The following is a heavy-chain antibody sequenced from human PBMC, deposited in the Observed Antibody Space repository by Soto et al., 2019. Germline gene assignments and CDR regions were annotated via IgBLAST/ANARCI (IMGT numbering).Heavy chain of an antibody. CDR2: IIPIFGTA. D-gene: IGHD3-9*01. J-gene: IGHJ5*02. Sequence: QVQLVQSGAEVKKPGSSVKVSCKASGGTFSSYAISWVRQAPGQGLEWMGGIIPIFGTANYAQKFQGRVTITADESTSTAYMELSSLISEDTAVYYCVADFDWPEYRFDPWGQGTLVTVSS. CDR3: VADFDWPEYRFDP. CDR1: GGTFSSYA. V-gene: IGHV1-69*01.